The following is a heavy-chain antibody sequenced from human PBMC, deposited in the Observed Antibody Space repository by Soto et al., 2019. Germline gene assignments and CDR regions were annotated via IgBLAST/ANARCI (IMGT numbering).Heavy chain of an antibody. V-gene: IGHV4-39*01. CDR2: MYYSVST. D-gene: IGHD3-10*01. J-gene: IGHJ4*02. CDR1: GGSISSSSYY. CDR3: ARWYGSEVFDY. Sequence: QLQLQESGPGLVKPSETLSLTCTVSGGSISSSSYYWGWIRQPPGKRLEWIGGMYYSVSTYFNPSLSCRVPISVDTAKTRFSLKLSSVTAADTAVYYCARWYGSEVFDYWGQGTLVTVSS.